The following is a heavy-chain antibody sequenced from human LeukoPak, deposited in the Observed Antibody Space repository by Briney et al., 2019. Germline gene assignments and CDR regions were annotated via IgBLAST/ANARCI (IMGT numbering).Heavy chain of an antibody. CDR3: TTGESGIVTTIRIEPDAFDI. Sequence: GGSLRLSCAASGFTFSNALLCWVCEVAGEGLEWGGRIKSKIDGGTTDYAGAVKGRFTISRDDSKNTLYMQMNSLKTEDTAVYYCTTGESGIVTTIRIEPDAFDIWGQGTMVTVSS. CDR2: IKSKIDGGTT. D-gene: IGHD5-12*01. J-gene: IGHJ3*02. V-gene: IGHV3-15*01. CDR1: GFTFSNAL.